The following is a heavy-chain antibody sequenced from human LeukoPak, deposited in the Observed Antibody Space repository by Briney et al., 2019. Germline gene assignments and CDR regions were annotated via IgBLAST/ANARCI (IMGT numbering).Heavy chain of an antibody. J-gene: IGHJ4*02. V-gene: IGHV3-7*03. CDR2: IKQDGIEK. CDR3: ARGEYSSSPGDY. CDR1: GFTLSSSW. Sequence: PGGSLRLACAASGFTLSSSWMMSWVRQAPGKGLEWVANIKQDGIEKFYVGSVKGRFTISRDDAKNTLYLQMNSLRAEDTAVYYCARGEYSSSPGDYWGQGTLVTVSS. D-gene: IGHD6-6*01.